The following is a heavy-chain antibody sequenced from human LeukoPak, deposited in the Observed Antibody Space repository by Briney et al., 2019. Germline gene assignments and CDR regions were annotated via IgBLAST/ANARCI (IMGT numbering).Heavy chain of an antibody. Sequence: SETLSLTCTVSGGSISSSSYYWGWIRQPPGKGLEWIGSIYYSGSTYYNPSLKSRVTISVDTSKNQFSLKLSSVTAADTAVYYCATTRGDGYWGQGTLVTVSS. J-gene: IGHJ4*02. CDR3: ATTRGDGY. CDR1: GGSISSSSYY. D-gene: IGHD2-21*02. V-gene: IGHV4-39*01. CDR2: IYYSGST.